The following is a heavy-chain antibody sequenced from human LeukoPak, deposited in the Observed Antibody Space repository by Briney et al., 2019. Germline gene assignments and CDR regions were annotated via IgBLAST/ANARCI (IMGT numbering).Heavy chain of an antibody. D-gene: IGHD2-21*02. Sequence: GGSLRLSCAASGFTFTTYGMHWVRQAPGKGLEWVAVISYDGGKKYYADSVKGRFTISRDNSKNALYLQLNSLRPEDTAVYYCAKDPDAFCGGDCYAWEPRYMDVWGKGTTVTVSS. CDR1: GFTFTTYG. CDR2: ISYDGGKK. V-gene: IGHV3-30*18. CDR3: AKDPDAFCGGDCYAWEPRYMDV. J-gene: IGHJ6*03.